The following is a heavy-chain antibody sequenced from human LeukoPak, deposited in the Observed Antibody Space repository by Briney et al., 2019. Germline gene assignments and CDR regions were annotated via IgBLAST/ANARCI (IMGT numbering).Heavy chain of an antibody. CDR3: ARDGSLDY. CDR2: IHYRGDT. CDR1: GVSISSSY. Sequence: SETLSLTCTVSGVSISSSYWSWIWQPPGKGREGIVYIHYRGDTNYNPSLKSRVTISADTSKNQFSLRLSSVTAADTAIYYCARDGSLDYWGQGTLVTVSS. J-gene: IGHJ4*02. D-gene: IGHD6-25*01. V-gene: IGHV4-59*01.